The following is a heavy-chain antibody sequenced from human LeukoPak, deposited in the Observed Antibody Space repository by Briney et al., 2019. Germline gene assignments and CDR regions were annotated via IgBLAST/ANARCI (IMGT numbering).Heavy chain of an antibody. Sequence: ASVKVSCKAPGYTFTSYGISWVRQAPGQGLEWMGWISAYNGNTNYAQKLQGRVTMTTDTSTSTAYMELRSLRSDDTAVYYCARDYGDYVPTYYYYYGMDVWGQGTTVTVSS. CDR1: GYTFTSYG. D-gene: IGHD4-17*01. CDR2: ISAYNGNT. CDR3: ARDYGDYVPTYYYYYGMDV. V-gene: IGHV1-18*01. J-gene: IGHJ6*02.